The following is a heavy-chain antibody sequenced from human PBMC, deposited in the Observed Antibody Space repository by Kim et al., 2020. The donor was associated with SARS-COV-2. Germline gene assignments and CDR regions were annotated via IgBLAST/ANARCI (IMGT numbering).Heavy chain of an antibody. Sequence: EQKCQGRVTMTADKSTSTAYMGLSSLRSEDTAVYYCAVVVAATPAGFDAWGQGTLVTVSS. V-gene: IGHV1-69*02. D-gene: IGHD2-15*01. J-gene: IGHJ5*02. CDR3: AVVVAATPAGFDA.